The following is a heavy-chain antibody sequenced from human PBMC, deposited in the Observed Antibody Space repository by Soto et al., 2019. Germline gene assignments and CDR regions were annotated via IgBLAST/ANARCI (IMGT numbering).Heavy chain of an antibody. CDR2: IRSKAYGGTT. V-gene: IGHV3-49*04. D-gene: IGHD1-26*01. Sequence: GGSLRLSCTASGFTFGDYAMSWVRQAPGKGLEWVGFIRSKAYGGTTEYAAYVKGRFTISRDDSKSIAYLQMNSLKTEDTAVYYCTRARPGGSYSAEYFQHWGQGTLVTVSS. CDR3: TRARPGGSYSAEYFQH. J-gene: IGHJ1*01. CDR1: GFTFGDYA.